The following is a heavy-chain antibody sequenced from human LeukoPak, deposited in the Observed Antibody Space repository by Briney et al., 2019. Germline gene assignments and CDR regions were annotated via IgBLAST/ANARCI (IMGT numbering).Heavy chain of an antibody. CDR3: ATYMVRGVITPKNYYYGMDV. J-gene: IGHJ6*02. CDR1: GYTLTELS. D-gene: IGHD3-10*01. V-gene: IGHV1-24*01. Sequence: ASVKVSCKVSGYTLTELSMHWVRQAPGKGLEWMGGFDPEDGETIYAQKFQGRVTMTEDTSTDTAYMELGSLRSEDTAVYYCATYMVRGVITPKNYYYGMDVWGQGTTVTVSS. CDR2: FDPEDGET.